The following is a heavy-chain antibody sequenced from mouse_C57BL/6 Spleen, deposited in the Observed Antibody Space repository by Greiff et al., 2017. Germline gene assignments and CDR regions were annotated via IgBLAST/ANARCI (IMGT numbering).Heavy chain of an antibody. Sequence: VQLVESGAELVRPGASVTLSCKASGYTFTDYEMHWVKQTPVHGLEWIGAIDPETGGTAYNQKFKGKAILTADKSSSTAYMELRSLTSEDSAVYYCTRGGDSSGLFDYWGQGTTLTVSS. CDR2: IDPETGGT. CDR3: TRGGDSSGLFDY. D-gene: IGHD3-2*02. J-gene: IGHJ2*01. CDR1: GYTFTDYE. V-gene: IGHV1-15*01.